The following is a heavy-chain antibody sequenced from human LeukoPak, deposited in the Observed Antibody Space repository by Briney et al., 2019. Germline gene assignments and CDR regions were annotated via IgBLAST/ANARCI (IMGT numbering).Heavy chain of an antibody. CDR3: AKDYTENYYDSSGYYSSFDY. Sequence: PGGSLRLSCAASGFTFSSCAMSWVRQAPGKGLEWVSAISGSGGSTYYADSVKGRFTISRDNSKNTLYLQMNSLRAEDTAVYYCAKDYTENYYDSSGYYSSFDYWGQGTLVTVSS. J-gene: IGHJ4*02. CDR2: ISGSGGST. V-gene: IGHV3-23*01. D-gene: IGHD3-22*01. CDR1: GFTFSSCA.